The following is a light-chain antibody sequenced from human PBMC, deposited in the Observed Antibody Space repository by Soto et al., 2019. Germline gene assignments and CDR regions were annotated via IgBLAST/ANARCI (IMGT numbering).Light chain of an antibody. CDR1: ESVSSSY. Sequence: EIGLTQSPGTLSLSPGDRATLSCRASESVSSSYFAWYQQKPGQAPRLLIFGASSRATGTPDRFSGSGSETEFTLTISRLEPEDFAVYYCQQYGSSPPWTFGQGTEVEIK. CDR3: QQYGSSPPWT. CDR2: GAS. J-gene: IGKJ1*01. V-gene: IGKV3-20*01.